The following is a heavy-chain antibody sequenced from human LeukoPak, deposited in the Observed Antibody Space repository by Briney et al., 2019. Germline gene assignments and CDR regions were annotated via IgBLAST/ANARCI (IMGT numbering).Heavy chain of an antibody. V-gene: IGHV4-39*01. Sequence: SETLSLTCTVSGGSISRSSYYWGWVRPPTGKGLEWTGSIYYSGSTYYNSALNSRLTISVDTSTNQFYLNLASVTAADTAVYYCASHRHNGGHHFWGQGTLVTVSS. D-gene: IGHD3-16*01. J-gene: IGHJ4*02. CDR3: ASHRHNGGHHF. CDR1: GGSISRSSYY. CDR2: IYYSGST.